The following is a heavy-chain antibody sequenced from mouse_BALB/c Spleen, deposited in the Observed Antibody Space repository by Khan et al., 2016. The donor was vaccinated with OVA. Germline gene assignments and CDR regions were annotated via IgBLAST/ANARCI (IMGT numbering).Heavy chain of an antibody. V-gene: IGHV1-26*01. J-gene: IGHJ4*01. CDR1: GYSFSGYF. CDR3: ARDAMDY. Sequence: EVQLQESGPDLVKPGASVRISCKASGYSFSGYFMYWVKQSHGKSLEWIGRVNPNNGGTTYNQKFKDKAILTVDKSATTAYMELRSLTSEDSAVYYCARDAMDYWGQGTSVTVSS. CDR2: VNPNNGGT.